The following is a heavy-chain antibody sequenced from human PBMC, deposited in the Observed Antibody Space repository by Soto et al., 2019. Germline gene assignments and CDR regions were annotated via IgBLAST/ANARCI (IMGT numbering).Heavy chain of an antibody. CDR3: ARDLAQQLLDY. Sequence: ASVKVSCKASGDMFDTYTITWMRQAPGQGLEWVGWIIPYNAKKKYAQKLEGRVSMTTDTSTSTAYMELRSLRSDDTAVYYCARDLAQQLLDYWGQGTLVTVSS. D-gene: IGHD6-13*01. CDR2: IIPYNAKK. CDR1: GDMFDTYT. J-gene: IGHJ4*02. V-gene: IGHV1-18*04.